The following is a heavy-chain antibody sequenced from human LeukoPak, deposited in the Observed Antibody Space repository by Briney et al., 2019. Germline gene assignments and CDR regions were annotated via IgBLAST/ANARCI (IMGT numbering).Heavy chain of an antibody. CDR1: GFAFSSYW. V-gene: IGHV3-74*01. Sequence: PGGSLRLSCAASGFAFSSYWMHWVRQAPGKGLVWVSRINSDGSSTSYADSVKGRFTISRDNAKNTLYLQMNSLRAEDTAVYYCAKAGFTVAYFDYWGQGTLVTVSS. J-gene: IGHJ4*02. CDR2: INSDGSST. D-gene: IGHD4-23*01. CDR3: AKAGFTVAYFDY.